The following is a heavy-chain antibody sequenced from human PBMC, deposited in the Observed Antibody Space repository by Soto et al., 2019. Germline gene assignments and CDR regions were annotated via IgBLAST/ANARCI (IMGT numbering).Heavy chain of an antibody. J-gene: IGHJ6*02. D-gene: IGHD3-3*01. V-gene: IGHV1-69*12. CDR2: IIPIFGTA. CDR1: GGTFSSFA. Sequence: QVQLVQSGAEVKKPGSSVKVSCKASGGTFSSFAINWVRQAPGQGLEWMGGIIPIFGTADYAQKLQGRVTITADESTSTAYMELSSLRSEDTAVYYCTRKTMGVESYDGMDVWGQGPTVNVSS. CDR3: TRKTMGVESYDGMDV.